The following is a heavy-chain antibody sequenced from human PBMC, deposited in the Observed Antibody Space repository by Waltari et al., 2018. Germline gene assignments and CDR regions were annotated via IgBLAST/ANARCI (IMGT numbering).Heavy chain of an antibody. V-gene: IGHV1-8*01. CDR1: GYTFTSYD. CDR2: MNPNSGNT. J-gene: IGHJ4*02. CDR3: ARAKFLSIAAAGTIGY. D-gene: IGHD6-13*01. Sequence: QVQLVQSGAEVKKPGASVKVSCKASGYTFTSYDINWVRQATGQGLEWMGWMNPNSGNTGYAQKFQGRVTMTRNTSISTAYMELSSLRSEDTAVYYCARAKFLSIAAAGTIGYWGQGTLVTVSS.